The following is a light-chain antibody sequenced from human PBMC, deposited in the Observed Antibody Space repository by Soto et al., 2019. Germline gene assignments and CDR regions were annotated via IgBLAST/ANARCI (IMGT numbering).Light chain of an antibody. V-gene: IGLV2-14*01. J-gene: IGLJ1*01. Sequence: QSALTQPASVSGSPGQSITISCTGTSSDVGGYDYVSWYQQHPGKAPKLIIYDVSNRPSGVSNRFSGSKSGNTASLTISGLQAEDEADYYCSSYTGSTTPLFVFGTGTKVTVL. CDR3: SSYTGSTTPLFV. CDR2: DVS. CDR1: SSDVGGYDY.